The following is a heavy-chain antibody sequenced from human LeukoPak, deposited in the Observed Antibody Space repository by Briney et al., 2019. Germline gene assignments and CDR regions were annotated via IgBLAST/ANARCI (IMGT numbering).Heavy chain of an antibody. CDR3: AHRWEVELLWFGELFPDDAFDI. D-gene: IGHD3-10*01. V-gene: IGHV2-5*02. CDR1: GFSLSTSGVG. Sequence: SGPTLVKPTQTLTLTCTFSGFSLSTSGVGVGWIRQPPGKALEWLALIYWDDDKRYSPSLKSRLTITKDTSKNQVVLTMTNMDPVDTATYYCAHRWEVELLWFGELFPDDAFDIWGQGTMVTVSS. CDR2: IYWDDDK. J-gene: IGHJ3*02.